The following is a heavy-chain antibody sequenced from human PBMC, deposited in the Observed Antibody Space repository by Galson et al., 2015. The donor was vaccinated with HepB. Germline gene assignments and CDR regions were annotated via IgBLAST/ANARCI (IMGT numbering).Heavy chain of an antibody. D-gene: IGHD4-11*01. Sequence: SLRLSCAASGFTFSSYGMHWVRQAPGKGLEWVAVIWYDGSNKYYADSVKGRFTISRDNSKNTLYLQMNSLRAEDTAVYYCARGLMTTGFDYWGQGTLVTVSS. CDR1: GFTFSSYG. V-gene: IGHV3-33*01. J-gene: IGHJ4*02. CDR2: IWYDGSNK. CDR3: ARGLMTTGFDY.